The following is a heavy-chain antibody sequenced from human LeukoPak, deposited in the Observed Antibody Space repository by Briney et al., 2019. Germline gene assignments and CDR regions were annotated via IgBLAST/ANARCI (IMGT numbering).Heavy chain of an antibody. J-gene: IGHJ3*02. V-gene: IGHV3-30*03. Sequence: PGGSLRLSCAASGFTFSSYGMHWVRQAPGKGLEWVAVISYDGSNKYYADSVKGRFTISRDNSKNTLYLQMNSLRAEDTAVYYCARVWMATTNAFDIWGQGTMVTVSS. CDR1: GFTFSSYG. D-gene: IGHD5-24*01. CDR2: ISYDGSNK. CDR3: ARVWMATTNAFDI.